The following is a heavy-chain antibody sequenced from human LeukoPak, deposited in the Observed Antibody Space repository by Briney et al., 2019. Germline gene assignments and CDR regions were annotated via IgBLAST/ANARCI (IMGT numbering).Heavy chain of an antibody. CDR1: GYSISSGYY. Sequence: SETLSLTCTVSGYSISSGYYWSWIRQPPGKGLEWIGSIHYSARIYYNPSLKSRFTISPDTSKNQFSLKLTSVTAADTAVYYCTREVRSAWASFDPWGQGTLVIVSS. D-gene: IGHD1-26*01. CDR2: IHYSARI. V-gene: IGHV4-38-2*02. J-gene: IGHJ5*02. CDR3: TREVRSAWASFDP.